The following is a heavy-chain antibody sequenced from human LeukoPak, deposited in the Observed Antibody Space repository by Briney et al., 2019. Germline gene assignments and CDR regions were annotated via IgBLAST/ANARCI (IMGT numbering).Heavy chain of an antibody. V-gene: IGHV4-4*02. CDR1: GGSISSSNR. D-gene: IGHD3-10*01. Sequence: SETLSLTCAVSGGSISSSNRWSWVRQPPGKGLGGFGEISIGGGTNYNPSLKSRVTISVDKSKNQFSLKLSSVTAADTAVYYCAISYYYGSGSYYNAPPNAFDIWGQGTMVTVSS. CDR3: AISYYYGSGSYYNAPPNAFDI. J-gene: IGHJ3*02. CDR2: ISIGGGT.